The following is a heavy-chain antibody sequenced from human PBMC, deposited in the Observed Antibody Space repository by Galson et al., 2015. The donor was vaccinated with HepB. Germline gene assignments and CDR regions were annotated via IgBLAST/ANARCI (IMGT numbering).Heavy chain of an antibody. Sequence: SLRLSCAASGFTFSSYAMSWVRQAPGKGLEWVSAISGSGGSTYYADSVKGRFTISRDNSKNTLYLQMNSLRAEDTAVYYCANPGGYSSSWYYWGQGTLVTVSS. CDR1: GFTFSSYA. CDR2: ISGSGGST. V-gene: IGHV3-23*01. D-gene: IGHD6-13*01. J-gene: IGHJ4*02. CDR3: ANPGGYSSSWYY.